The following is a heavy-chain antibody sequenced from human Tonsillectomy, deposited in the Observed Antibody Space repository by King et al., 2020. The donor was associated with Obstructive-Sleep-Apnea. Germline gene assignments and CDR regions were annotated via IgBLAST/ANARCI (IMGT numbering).Heavy chain of an antibody. CDR1: GFTFSSYW. CDR3: AREGYSSGWYYFDY. J-gene: IGHJ4*02. CDR2: INSDGSSK. V-gene: IGHV3-74*01. Sequence: VQLVESGGGLVQPGGSLRLSCAASGFTFSSYWMHWVRQAPGKGLVWVSRINSDGSSKSYADSVKGRFTISRDNAKNTLYLQLNSLRAEDTAVYYCAREGYSSGWYYFDYWGQGTLVTVSS. D-gene: IGHD6-19*01.